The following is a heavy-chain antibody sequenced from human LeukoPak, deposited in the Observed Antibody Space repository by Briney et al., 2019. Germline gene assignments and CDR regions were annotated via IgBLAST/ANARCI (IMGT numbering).Heavy chain of an antibody. J-gene: IGHJ4*02. Sequence: GGSLRLSCAASGFTFSSYSMNWVRQAPGKGLEWVSYISSSSSTKYYADSVKGRFTISRDNAKNSLYLQMNSLRAEDTAVYYCARGPGGTVSTAYWGQGTLVTVSS. CDR1: GFTFSSYS. CDR2: ISSSSSTK. V-gene: IGHV3-48*01. CDR3: ARGPGGTVSTAY. D-gene: IGHD4-17*01.